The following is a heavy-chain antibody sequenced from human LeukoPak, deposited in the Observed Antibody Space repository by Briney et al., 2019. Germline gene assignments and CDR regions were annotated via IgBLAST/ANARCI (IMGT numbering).Heavy chain of an antibody. J-gene: IGHJ2*01. CDR2: IIPVSGTT. CDR1: GGTLSNHA. V-gene: IGHV1-69*05. CDR3: ARSVNWGSPQYWYFDL. D-gene: IGHD7-27*01. Sequence: ASVKVSCKASGGTLSNHAVSWVRQAPGQGLEWMGRIIPVSGTTNYAQKFQGRVTITTDESTSTVYMDLSSLRSEDTAVYFCARSVNWGSPQYWYFDLWGRGTLVAVSS.